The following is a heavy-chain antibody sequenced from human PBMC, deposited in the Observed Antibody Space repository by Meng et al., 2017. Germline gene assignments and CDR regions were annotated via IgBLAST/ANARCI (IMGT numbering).Heavy chain of an antibody. V-gene: IGHV3-33*08. CDR2: IWYDGSNK. D-gene: IGHD2-2*01. J-gene: IGHJ6*02. CDR1: GFTFSSYA. CDR3: ARDGDEGCSSTSCLSHGMDV. Sequence: GESLKISCAASGFTFSSYAMHWVRQAPGKGLEWVAVIWYDGSNKYYADSVKGRFTISRDNSKNTLYLQMNSLRAEDTAVYYCARDGDEGCSSTSCLSHGMDVWGQGTTVTVSS.